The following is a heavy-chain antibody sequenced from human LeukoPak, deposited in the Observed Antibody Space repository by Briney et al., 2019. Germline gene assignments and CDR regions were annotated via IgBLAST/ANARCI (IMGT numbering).Heavy chain of an antibody. CDR3: ATLLGGVFDP. J-gene: IGHJ5*02. CDR2: IYPGDSDT. D-gene: IGHD3-16*01. V-gene: IGHV5-51*01. Sequence: ESLQISCKGSAYSFSTYWIGWLRQLPVKGLVWRGIIYPGDSDTRYNPSFQGQVTISADKSISTAYLQRSTLKASDTAMYYCATLLGGVFDPWGQGTLVTVSS. CDR1: AYSFSTYW.